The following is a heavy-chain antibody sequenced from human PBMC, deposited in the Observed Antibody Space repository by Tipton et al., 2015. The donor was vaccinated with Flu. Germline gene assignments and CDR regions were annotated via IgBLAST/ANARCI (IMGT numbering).Heavy chain of an antibody. CDR3: AKEGGWELSSPHFDY. D-gene: IGHD1-26*01. CDR2: ISDSGGST. V-gene: IGHV3-23*01. CDR1: GFTFSSYG. Sequence: GSLRLSCAASGFTFSSYGMSWVRQAPGKGLEWVSGISDSGGSTYYADSVKGRFTISRDNSKNTLYLQMNSLRAEDTAVYYCAKEGGWELSSPHFDYWGQGTLVTVSS. J-gene: IGHJ4*02.